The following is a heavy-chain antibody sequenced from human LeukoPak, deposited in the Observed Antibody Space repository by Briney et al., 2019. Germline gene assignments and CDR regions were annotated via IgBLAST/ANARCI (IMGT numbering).Heavy chain of an antibody. J-gene: IGHJ4*02. CDR1: GLTFTTYA. CDR2: ISPDGGVT. CDR3: VTRPPAGRYFDY. D-gene: IGHD2-2*01. V-gene: IGHV3-64D*08. Sequence: GGSLRLSCSASGLTFTTYAMFWVRQAPGKGLEYVSAISPDGGVTYYADSVKGRFTISRDNSKDTLYLQMSSLRAEGTAVYYCVTRPPAGRYFDYWGQGTKVTVSS.